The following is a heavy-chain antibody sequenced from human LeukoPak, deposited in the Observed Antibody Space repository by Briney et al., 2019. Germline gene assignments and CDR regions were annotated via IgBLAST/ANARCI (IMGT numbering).Heavy chain of an antibody. CDR3: ASHCSSTTCSAETFQH. Sequence: GGSLRLSCAASGFTFSSYGMHWVRQAPGKGLEWVAVISYDGSDKYYADSVKGRFTISRDNSRNTVSLQMNSLRVEDTAVYYCASHCSSTTCSAETFQHWGQGTLVTVSS. V-gene: IGHV3-30*03. D-gene: IGHD2-2*01. CDR1: GFTFSSYG. CDR2: ISYDGSDK. J-gene: IGHJ1*01.